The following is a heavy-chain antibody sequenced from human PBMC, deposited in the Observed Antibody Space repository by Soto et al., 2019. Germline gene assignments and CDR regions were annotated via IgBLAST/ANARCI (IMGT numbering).Heavy chain of an antibody. CDR1: GFSFSAYY. D-gene: IGHD2-8*01. J-gene: IGHJ6*02. V-gene: IGHV3-11*01. CDR3: ARENGHPGHNYAMDV. Sequence: LRLSCAASGFSFSAYYMSWIRQAPGKGLEWVSYISFNGDVTRYSDSVEGRFTVSRDNAKKSLYLQMNSLRVEDTAVYYCARENGHPGHNYAMDVWGQGTTVTVSS. CDR2: ISFNGDVT.